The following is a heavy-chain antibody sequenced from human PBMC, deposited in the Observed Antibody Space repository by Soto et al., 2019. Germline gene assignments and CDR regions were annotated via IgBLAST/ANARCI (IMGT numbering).Heavy chain of an antibody. CDR2: ISYDGSNK. V-gene: IGHV3-30-3*01. J-gene: IGHJ6*02. Sequence: GGSLRLSCAASGFTFSSYAMHWVRQAPGKGLEWVAVISYDGSNKYYADSVKGRFTISRDNSKNTLYLQMNSLRAEDTAVYYCARPEYYYYGMDVWGQGTTVTVSS. CDR1: GFTFSSYA. CDR3: ARPEYYYYGMDV.